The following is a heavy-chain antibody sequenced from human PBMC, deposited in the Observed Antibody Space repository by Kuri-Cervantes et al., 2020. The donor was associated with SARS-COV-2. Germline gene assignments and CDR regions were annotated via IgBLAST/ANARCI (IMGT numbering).Heavy chain of an antibody. J-gene: IGHJ3*02. D-gene: IGHD1-26*01. CDR3: ARDREWELLHAGAFDI. CDR2: IWYDGSNK. CDR1: GFTFSSYG. Sequence: GGSLRLSCAASGFTFSSYGMHWVRQAPGKGLEWVAVIWYDGSNKYYADSVKGRFTISRDNSKNTLYLQMNSLRAEDTAVYYCARDREWELLHAGAFDIWGQGTMVTVSS. V-gene: IGHV3-33*08.